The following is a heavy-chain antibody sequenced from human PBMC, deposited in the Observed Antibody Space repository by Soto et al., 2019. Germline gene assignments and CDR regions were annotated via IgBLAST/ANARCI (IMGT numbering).Heavy chain of an antibody. D-gene: IGHD6-19*01. V-gene: IGHV1-69*06. CDR1: GGTFSSYA. J-gene: IGHJ5*02. CDR2: IIPIFGTA. CDR3: ARDKRSGWYGGADP. Sequence: QVQLVQSGAEVKKPGSSVKVSCKASGGTFSSYAISWVRQAPGQGLEGMGGIIPIFGTANYAQKFQGRVTITADKSTSTADMEMSSLRSEDTAVYYCARDKRSGWYGGADPWGQGTLVTVSS.